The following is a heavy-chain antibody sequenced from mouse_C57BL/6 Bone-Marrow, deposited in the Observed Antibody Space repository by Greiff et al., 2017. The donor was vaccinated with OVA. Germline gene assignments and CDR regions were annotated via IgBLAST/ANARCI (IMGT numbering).Heavy chain of an antibody. CDR3: AREGSSPWFAY. D-gene: IGHD6-1*01. J-gene: IGHJ3*01. CDR1: GFTFSSYA. Sequence: EVKLVESGGGLVKPGGSLKLSCAASGFTFSSYAMSWVRQTPEKRLEWVATLSDGGSYTYYPDNVKGRFTISRDNAKNNLYLQMSHLKSEDTAMYYCAREGSSPWFAYWGQGTLVTVSA. CDR2: LSDGGSYT. V-gene: IGHV5-4*01.